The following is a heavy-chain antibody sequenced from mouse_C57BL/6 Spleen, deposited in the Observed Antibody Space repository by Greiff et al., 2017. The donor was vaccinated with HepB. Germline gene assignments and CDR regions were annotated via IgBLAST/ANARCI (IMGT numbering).Heavy chain of an antibody. CDR1: GFTFSDYY. D-gene: IGHD1-1*01. J-gene: IGHJ4*01. V-gene: IGHV5-12*01. Sequence: EVKVEESGGGLVQPGGSLKLSCAASGFTFSDYYMYWVRQTPEKRLEWVAYISNGGGSTYYPDTVKGRFTISRDNAKNTLYLQMSRLKSEDTAMYYCARHYYTDYYYAMDYWGQGTSVTVSS. CDR2: ISNGGGST. CDR3: ARHYYTDYYYAMDY.